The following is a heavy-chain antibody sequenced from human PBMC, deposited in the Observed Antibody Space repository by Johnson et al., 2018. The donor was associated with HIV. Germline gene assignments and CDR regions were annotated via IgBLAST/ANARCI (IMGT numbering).Heavy chain of an antibody. CDR3: AKVRGDVWSGYYGGLNDAFDI. J-gene: IGHJ3*02. CDR2: ISYDGSNK. CDR1: GFTFSSYG. V-gene: IGHV3-30*18. Sequence: QVQLVESGGGVVQPGRSLRLSCAASGFTFSSYGMHWVRQAPGKGLEWVAVISYDGSNKYYADSVKGRFTISRDNSKNTLYLQMNSLRAEDTAVYYCAKVRGDVWSGYYGGLNDAFDIWGQGTMVTVAS. D-gene: IGHD3-3*01.